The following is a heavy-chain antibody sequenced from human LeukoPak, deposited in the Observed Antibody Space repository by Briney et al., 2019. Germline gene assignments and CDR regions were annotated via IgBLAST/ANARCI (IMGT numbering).Heavy chain of an antibody. CDR3: ARQGVNWFDP. CDR2: IYYSGST. Sequence: PSETLSLTCTVSGVSISSYYWSWIRQPPGKGLEWIGYIYYSGSTNYNPSLKSRVTISVDTSKNQFSLKLSSVTAADTAVYYCARQGVNWFDPWGQGTLVTVSS. V-gene: IGHV4-59*08. J-gene: IGHJ5*02. CDR1: GVSISSYY.